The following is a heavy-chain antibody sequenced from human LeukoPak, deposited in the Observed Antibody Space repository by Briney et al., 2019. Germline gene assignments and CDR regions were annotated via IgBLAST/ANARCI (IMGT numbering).Heavy chain of an antibody. J-gene: IGHJ6*03. CDR3: ASSWFGELPIDYYYYYMDV. V-gene: IGHV1-69*13. CDR1: GYTFTSYY. D-gene: IGHD3-10*01. Sequence: SVKVSCKASGYTFTSYYMHWVRQAPGQGLEWMGGIIPIFGTASYAQKFQGRVTITADESTSTAYMELSSLRSEDTAVYYCASSWFGELPIDYYYYYMDVWGKGTTVTISS. CDR2: IIPIFGTA.